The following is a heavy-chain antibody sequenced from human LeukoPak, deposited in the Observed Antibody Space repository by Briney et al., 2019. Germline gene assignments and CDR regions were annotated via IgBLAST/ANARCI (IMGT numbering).Heavy chain of an antibody. J-gene: IGHJ4*02. CDR1: GGSISSYY. CDR2: FYYTGST. CDR3: ARDRHWTNDWVFDY. V-gene: IGHV4-59*01. Sequence: SETLSLTCTVSGGSISSYYWNWIRQPPGKGLEWIGYFYYTGSTDYNPSLKSRVTISGDTSKNQFSLKLSSVTAADTAVYYCARDRHWTNDWVFDYWGQGTLVTVSS. D-gene: IGHD1/OR15-1a*01.